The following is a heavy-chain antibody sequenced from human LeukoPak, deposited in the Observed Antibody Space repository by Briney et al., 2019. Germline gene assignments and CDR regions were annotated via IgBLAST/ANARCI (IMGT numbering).Heavy chain of an antibody. V-gene: IGHV3-66*01. J-gene: IGHJ4*02. CDR2: IYSGGST. CDR1: GFTVSYNY. CDR3: ARSSESIAAAGLDY. Sequence: GGSLRLSCAASGFTVSYNYMSWVRQAPGKGLEWVSVIYSGGSTYYADSVKGRFTISRDNSKNTLYLQMNSLRAEDTAVYYCARSSESIAAAGLDYWGQGTLVTVSS. D-gene: IGHD6-13*01.